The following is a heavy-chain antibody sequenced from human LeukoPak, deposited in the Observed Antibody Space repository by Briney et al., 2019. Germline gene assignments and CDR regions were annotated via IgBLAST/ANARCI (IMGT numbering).Heavy chain of an antibody. CDR2: INGDGSTT. Sequence: EGSLRLSCAASGFTFSSYWMHWVRQVPGKGLVWVSRINGDGSTTNYADAVKGRFTISRDNAKNTLYLQMNSLRAEDTAVYYCARSFDYWGQGTLVTVSS. J-gene: IGHJ4*02. CDR3: ARSFDY. CDR1: GFTFSSYW. V-gene: IGHV3-74*01.